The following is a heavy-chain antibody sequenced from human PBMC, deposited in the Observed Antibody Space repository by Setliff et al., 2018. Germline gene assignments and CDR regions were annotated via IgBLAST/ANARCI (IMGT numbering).Heavy chain of an antibody. V-gene: IGHV4-31*11. CDR2: IYYSGST. CDR1: GGSISSGGYY. Sequence: PSETLSLTCAVSGGSISSGGYYWSWIRQHPGKGLEWIGYIYYSGSTYYNPSLKSRVTISVDTSKNQFSLKLSSVTAADTAIYYCARHRAVAGAYYFDFWGQGTPVTVSS. D-gene: IGHD6-19*01. CDR3: ARHRAVAGAYYFDF. J-gene: IGHJ4*02.